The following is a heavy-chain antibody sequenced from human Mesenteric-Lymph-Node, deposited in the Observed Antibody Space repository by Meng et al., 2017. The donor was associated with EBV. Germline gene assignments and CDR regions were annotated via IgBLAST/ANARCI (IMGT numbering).Heavy chain of an antibody. J-gene: IGHJ5*02. V-gene: IGHV4-61*01. CDR3: ARENPARGNWFDP. D-gene: IGHD3-10*01. Sequence: GQLQESGAGLVKPSQTRSLTCTVSGGSVSSTSYYWSWIRQPPGKRLEWIGYVYYSGSTNYNPSLKSRVTISVDTSKNQFSLNLYSVTAADTAVYYCARENPARGNWFDPWGQGALVTVPS. CDR1: GGSVSSTSYY. CDR2: VYYSGST.